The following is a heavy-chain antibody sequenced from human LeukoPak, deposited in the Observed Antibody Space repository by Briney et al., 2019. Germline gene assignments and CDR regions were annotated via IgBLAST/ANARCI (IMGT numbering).Heavy chain of an antibody. CDR3: ARVTGYVMEDYDY. V-gene: IGHV4-59*01. CDR2: IYYGGST. CDR1: GGSISSYY. D-gene: IGHD6-13*01. J-gene: IGHJ4*02. Sequence: PSETLSLTCTVSGGSISSYYWSWIRQPPGKGLEWIGYIYYGGSTNYNPSLKSRVTISVDTSKNQFSLRLSSVTAADTAVYYCARVTGYVMEDYDYWGQGTLVTVSS.